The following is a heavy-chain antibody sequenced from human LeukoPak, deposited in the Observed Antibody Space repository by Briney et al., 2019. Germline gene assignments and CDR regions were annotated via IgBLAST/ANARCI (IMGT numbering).Heavy chain of an antibody. D-gene: IGHD2-2*01. CDR3: AREREYCSSTSCYLSAFDI. CDR2: IYYSGST. Sequence: PSETLSLTCTVSGGSISSYYWSWIRQPPGKGLEWIGYIYYSGSTNYNPSLKSRVTISVDTSKNQFSLKLSSVTAADTAVYYCAREREYCSSTSCYLSAFDIWSQGTMVTVSS. V-gene: IGHV4-59*01. CDR1: GGSISSYY. J-gene: IGHJ3*02.